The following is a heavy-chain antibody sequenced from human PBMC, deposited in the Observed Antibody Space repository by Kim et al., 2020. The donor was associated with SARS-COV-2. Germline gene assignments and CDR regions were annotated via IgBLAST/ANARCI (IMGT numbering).Heavy chain of an antibody. CDR1: GDTFSSYS. J-gene: IGHJ6*02. Sequence: SVKVSCKASGDTFSSYSIRWVRQAPGQGLEWMGGINPIFGTANYAQKFQGRVTITADESTSTAYMELSSLRSEDTAVYYCARDRRSYYYYGMDVWGQGPTVP. V-gene: IGHV1-69*13. CDR2: INPIFGTA. CDR3: ARDRRSYYYYGMDV.